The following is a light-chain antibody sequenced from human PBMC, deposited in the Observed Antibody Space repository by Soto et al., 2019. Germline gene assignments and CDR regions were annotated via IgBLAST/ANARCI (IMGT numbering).Light chain of an antibody. Sequence: VVTEPPSVSAAPGQVVTILSYGSSSNIGGNSVSWYQQLPGTAPKLLIYDDNKRPSGIPDRFSGSKSGTSATLGITGFQTGDEADYYCGSWDSSLSAYVFGTGTKVTVL. CDR1: SSNIGGNS. J-gene: IGLJ1*01. CDR3: GSWDSSLSAYV. V-gene: IGLV1-51*01. CDR2: DDN.